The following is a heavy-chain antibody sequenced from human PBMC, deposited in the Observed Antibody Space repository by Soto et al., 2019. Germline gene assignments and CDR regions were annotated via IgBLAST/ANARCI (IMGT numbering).Heavy chain of an antibody. Sequence: EVQLVESGGGLVKPGGSLRVSCAASGFTFSNYSMNWVRQAPGKGLEWVSYISSTSKYIYYADSVKGRFTISRDNAKKSMYKQMNRMRAEDTAVYYCARGLSSGLFDYWGQGTLVTVS. V-gene: IGHV3-21*01. J-gene: IGHJ4*02. CDR2: ISSTSKYI. D-gene: IGHD6-19*01. CDR1: GFTFSNYS. CDR3: ARGLSSGLFDY.